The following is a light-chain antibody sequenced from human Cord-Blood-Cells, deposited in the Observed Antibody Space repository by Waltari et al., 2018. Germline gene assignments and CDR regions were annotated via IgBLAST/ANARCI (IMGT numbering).Light chain of an antibody. CDR2: DDS. V-gene: IGLV3-21*03. Sequence: SYVLTQPPSVSVAPGKTARITCGGNNSGRKSVHWYQQKPGQAPVLVVYDDSDRPSGIPERFSGSNSGNTATLTISRVEAGDEADYYCQVWDSSSDHYVVFGGGTKLTVL. J-gene: IGLJ2*01. CDR1: NSGRKS. CDR3: QVWDSSSDHYVV.